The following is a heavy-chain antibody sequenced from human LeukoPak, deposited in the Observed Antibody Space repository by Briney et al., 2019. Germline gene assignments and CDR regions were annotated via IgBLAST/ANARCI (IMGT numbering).Heavy chain of an antibody. CDR3: AKGDYYDSSGYYYYFDY. D-gene: IGHD3-22*01. J-gene: IGHJ4*02. Sequence: GGSLRLSCAASGFTFSSYSTHWVRQAPGKGLEWVAIIRYDGSNKYYADSVKGRFTISRDNSKNTLYLQMNSLRAEDTAVYYCAKGDYYDSSGYYYYFDYWGQGTLVTVSS. V-gene: IGHV3-30*02. CDR2: IRYDGSNK. CDR1: GFTFSSYS.